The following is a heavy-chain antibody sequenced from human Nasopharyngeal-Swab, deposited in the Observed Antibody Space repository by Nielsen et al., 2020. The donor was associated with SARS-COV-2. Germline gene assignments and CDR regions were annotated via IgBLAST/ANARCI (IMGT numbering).Heavy chain of an antibody. V-gene: IGHV5-51*01. J-gene: IGHJ5*02. CDR1: GYSFTSYW. CDR2: IYPGDSDT. CDR3: ARPGLSYGYGDNWFDP. D-gene: IGHD5-18*01. Sequence: GESLKISCKGSGYSFTSYWIGWVRQMPGKGPECMGIIYPGDSDTSYSQSFQGQVTISADKSISTAYLQWSSLKASDTAMYYCARPGLSYGYGDNWFDPWGQGTLVTVSS.